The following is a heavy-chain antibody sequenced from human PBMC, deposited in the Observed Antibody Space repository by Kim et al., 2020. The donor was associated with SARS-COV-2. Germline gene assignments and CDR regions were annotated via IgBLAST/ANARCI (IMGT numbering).Heavy chain of an antibody. CDR2: ISAYNGNT. D-gene: IGHD2-2*01. J-gene: IGHJ4*02. CDR1: GYTFTSYG. CDR3: ARSLVVVPAAIILPNDY. V-gene: IGHV1-18*01. Sequence: ASVKVSCKASGYTFTSYGISWVRQAPGQGLEWMGWISAYNGNTNYAQKLQGRVTMTTDTSTSTAYMELRSLRSDDTAVYYCARSLVVVPAAIILPNDYWGQGTLVTVSS.